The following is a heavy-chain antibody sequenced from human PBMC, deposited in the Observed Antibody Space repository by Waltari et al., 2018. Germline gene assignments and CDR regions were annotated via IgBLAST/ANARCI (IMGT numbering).Heavy chain of an antibody. CDR3: ARVGYDFWSGYYRPRDYYGMDV. CDR2: INHSGST. D-gene: IGHD3-3*01. CDR1: GGSFSGYY. J-gene: IGHJ6*02. Sequence: QVQLQQWGAGLLKPSETLSLTCAVYGGSFSGYYWSWIRQPPGKGREWIGEINHSGSTNYNPSLKSRVTISVDTSKNQFSLKLSSVTAADTAVYYCARVGYDFWSGYYRPRDYYGMDVWGQGTTVTVSS. V-gene: IGHV4-34*01.